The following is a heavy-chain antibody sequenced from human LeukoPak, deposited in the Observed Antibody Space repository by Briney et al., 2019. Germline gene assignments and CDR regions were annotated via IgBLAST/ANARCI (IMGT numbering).Heavy chain of an antibody. D-gene: IGHD3-10*01. V-gene: IGHV4-30-4*01. CDR1: GDSISSGDYY. Sequence: SQTLSLTCTVSGDSISSGDYYWSWIRQPPGKGLEWIGYIYYSGSTYYNPSLKSRVTISVDTSKNQFSLKLSSVTAADTAVYYCALYGSGSYNFGSWGQGTLVTVSS. CDR2: IYYSGST. J-gene: IGHJ4*02. CDR3: ALYGSGSYNFGS.